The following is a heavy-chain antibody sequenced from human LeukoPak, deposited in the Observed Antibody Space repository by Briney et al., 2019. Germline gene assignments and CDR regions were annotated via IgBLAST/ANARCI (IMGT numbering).Heavy chain of an antibody. Sequence: SETLSLTCTVSGGSISSYYWSWTRQPPGKGLEWIGYIYYSGSTNYNPSLKSRVTISVDTSKNQFSLKLSSVTAADTAVYYCARVGCSGGSCLWVASWFDPWGQGTLVTVSS. V-gene: IGHV4-59*01. D-gene: IGHD2-15*01. CDR2: IYYSGST. J-gene: IGHJ5*02. CDR3: ARVGCSGGSCLWVASWFDP. CDR1: GGSISSYY.